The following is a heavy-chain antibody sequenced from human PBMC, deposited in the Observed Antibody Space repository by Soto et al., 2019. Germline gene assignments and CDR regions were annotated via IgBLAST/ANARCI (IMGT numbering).Heavy chain of an antibody. CDR3: ARVVAAAVPFDY. Sequence: ASVKVSWKACGYTFTCYGSSWVRQAPGQGIEWMGWISAYNGNTNYAQKLQGRVTMTTETSTSTAYMELRSLRSDDTAVYYCARVVAAAVPFDYWGQGTLVTVSS. J-gene: IGHJ4*02. D-gene: IGHD6-13*01. CDR2: ISAYNGNT. V-gene: IGHV1-18*01. CDR1: GYTFTCYG.